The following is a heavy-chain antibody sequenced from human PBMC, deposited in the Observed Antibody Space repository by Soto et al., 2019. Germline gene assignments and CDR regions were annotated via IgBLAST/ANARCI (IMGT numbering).Heavy chain of an antibody. CDR2: INHSGST. Sequence: QVQLQQWGAGLLKPSETLSLTCAVYGGSFSGYYWSWIRQPPGKGLEWIGEINHSGSTNYNPSLTIRVTISVDTYMKQFSLTMRSVTAADTAVYYCARDGDFGVVIITKTSYWFDPWGQGPLVTVSS. CDR3: ARDGDFGVVIITKTSYWFDP. V-gene: IGHV4-34*01. J-gene: IGHJ5*02. D-gene: IGHD3-3*01. CDR1: GGSFSGYY.